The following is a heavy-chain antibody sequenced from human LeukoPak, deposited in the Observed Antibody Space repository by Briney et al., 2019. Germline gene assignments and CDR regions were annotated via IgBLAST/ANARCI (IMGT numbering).Heavy chain of an antibody. J-gene: IGHJ3*02. CDR2: IYHSGST. Sequence: PSQTLSLTCAVSGGSISSGGYSWSWIRQPPGKGLEWIGYIYHSGSTYYNPSLKSRVTISVDRSKNQFSLKLSSVTAADTAVYYCARSTPNYYGSGSQGAFDIWGQGTMVTVSS. CDR1: GGSISSGGYS. V-gene: IGHV4-30-2*01. CDR3: ARSTPNYYGSGSQGAFDI. D-gene: IGHD3-10*01.